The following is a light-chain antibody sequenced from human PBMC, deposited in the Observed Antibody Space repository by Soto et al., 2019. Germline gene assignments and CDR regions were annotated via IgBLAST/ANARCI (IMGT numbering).Light chain of an antibody. CDR3: HQYDTYSWT. V-gene: IGKV1-5*03. Sequence: DIQMTQSPSTLSASVGDTVTITCRAGQGISRWLAWYQQKPGRAPNLLIYEASTLESGVPSRFSVSGSGTEFPLTISRLHPDDFATYYCHQYDTYSWTFGQGTKVEIK. CDR1: QGISRW. J-gene: IGKJ1*01. CDR2: EAS.